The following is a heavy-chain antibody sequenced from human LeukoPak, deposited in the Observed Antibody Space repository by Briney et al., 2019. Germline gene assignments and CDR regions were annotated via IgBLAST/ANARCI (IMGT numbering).Heavy chain of an antibody. CDR2: IYHSRST. Sequence: SQTLSLTCTVSGGSISSGGYYWSWIRQPPGKGLEWIGYIYHSRSTYYNPSLKSRVTISVDTSKNQFSLKLSSVTAADTAVYYCARAGPYYYYMDVWGKGTTVTVSS. V-gene: IGHV4-30-2*01. D-gene: IGHD1-14*01. J-gene: IGHJ6*03. CDR3: ARAGPYYYYMDV. CDR1: GGSISSGGYY.